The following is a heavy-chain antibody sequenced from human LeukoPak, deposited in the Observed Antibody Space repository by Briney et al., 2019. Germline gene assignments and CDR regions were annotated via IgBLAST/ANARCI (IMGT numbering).Heavy chain of an antibody. Sequence: ASVKVSCKASGYTFTGYYMHWVRQAPGQGLEWMGWMNPNSGNSGYAQKFQGRVTITKSSSIRTAYMELSGLRSEDTAVYYCARGKDRGDGYNLGDYWGQGTLVTVSS. D-gene: IGHD5-24*01. CDR3: ARGKDRGDGYNLGDY. CDR1: GYTFTGYY. CDR2: MNPNSGNS. V-gene: IGHV1-8*03. J-gene: IGHJ4*02.